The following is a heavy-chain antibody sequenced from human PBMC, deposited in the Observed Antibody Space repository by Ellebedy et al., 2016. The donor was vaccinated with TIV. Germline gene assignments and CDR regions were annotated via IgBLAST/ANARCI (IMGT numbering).Heavy chain of an antibody. CDR3: VRAVPNWFDP. Sequence: PGGSLRLSCAASGFTFSTYSMNWFRQAPGKGREWVSYIGSRTDIVYYADSVKGRFTISRDKAKNSLYLQMNSLRADDPAVYYCVRAVPNWFDPWGQGTLVTVSS. CDR2: IGSRTDIV. V-gene: IGHV3-48*01. CDR1: GFTFSTYS. J-gene: IGHJ5*02.